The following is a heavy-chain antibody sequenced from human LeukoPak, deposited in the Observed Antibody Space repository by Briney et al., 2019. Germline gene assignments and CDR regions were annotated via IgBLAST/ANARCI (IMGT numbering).Heavy chain of an antibody. Sequence: GGSLRLSCAASGFSLSGYGMHWVLQVPGKGLEWVAFIRYDGITKFYIDSVKGRFAISRDNSKNTLSLQMNSLRTEDTAVYYCAALHTGTFVDYWGQGTLVTVSS. CDR3: AALHTGTFVDY. V-gene: IGHV3-30*02. J-gene: IGHJ4*02. CDR2: IRYDGITK. D-gene: IGHD4-17*01. CDR1: GFSLSGYG.